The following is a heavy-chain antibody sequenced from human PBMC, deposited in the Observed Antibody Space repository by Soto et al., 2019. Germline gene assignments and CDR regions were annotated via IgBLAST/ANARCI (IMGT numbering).Heavy chain of an antibody. CDR3: TGVSSMAPARIVLHARRDAFPSTGPQ. Sequence: SETLALTWNGSIGPITEYSWSWVRQSPGKGLEWIGNYFDSGRNMYNPSLKSRVTISVDTSKNLFSLKLSSVTAADTSVYHCTGVSSMAPARIVLHARRDAFPSTGPQGGR. CDR2: YFDSGRN. J-gene: IGHJ2*01. D-gene: IGHD3-10*01. V-gene: IGHV4-59*01. CDR1: IGPITEYS.